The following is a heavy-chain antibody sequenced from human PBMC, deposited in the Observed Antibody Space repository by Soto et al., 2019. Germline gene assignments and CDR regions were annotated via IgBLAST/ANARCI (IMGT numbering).Heavy chain of an antibody. CDR1: GGSFSGYY. V-gene: IGHV4-34*01. J-gene: IGHJ4*02. CDR2: INHSGST. D-gene: IGHD1-26*01. CDR3: ARSYGAPRAAD. Sequence: SVTLSLTCAACGGSFSGYYWSWIRQPPGKGLEWIGEINHSGSTSYSPLLKSRVTISGDTSKNQCSLKLSSVTAADTAVDYCARSYGAPRAADWGQGTLVTVAS.